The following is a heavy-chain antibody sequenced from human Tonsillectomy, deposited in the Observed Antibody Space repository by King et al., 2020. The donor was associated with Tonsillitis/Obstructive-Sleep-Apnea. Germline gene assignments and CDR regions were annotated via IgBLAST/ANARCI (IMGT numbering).Heavy chain of an antibody. D-gene: IGHD2-2*02. J-gene: IGHJ4*02. CDR3: ARGLEYCSSTSCYTGKAYYFDY. CDR1: GGSFSGYY. V-gene: IGHV4-34*01. CDR2: INHSGST. Sequence: VQLQQWGAGLLKPSETLSLTCAVYGGSFSGYYWSWIRQPPGKGLEWIGEINHSGSTNYNPSLKSRVTISVDTSKNQFSLKLSSVTAADTAGYYCARGLEYCSSTSCYTGKAYYFDYWGQGTLVTVSS.